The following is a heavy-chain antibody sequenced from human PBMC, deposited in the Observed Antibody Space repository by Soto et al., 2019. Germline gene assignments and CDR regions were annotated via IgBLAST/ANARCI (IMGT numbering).Heavy chain of an antibody. J-gene: IGHJ4*02. Sequence: QVRLVQSGAEVKKPGSSVKVSCKASGGTFSNYAISWVRQAPGQGPEWMGGIILPFGTANYAQKFQDRVTITAHESMTTTHLEMRGLRSEDTAVYYCARGPDYEGCFDYWGQGTLVTVSS. CDR2: IILPFGTA. V-gene: IGHV1-69*12. D-gene: IGHD4-17*01. CDR1: GGTFSNYA. CDR3: ARGPDYEGCFDY.